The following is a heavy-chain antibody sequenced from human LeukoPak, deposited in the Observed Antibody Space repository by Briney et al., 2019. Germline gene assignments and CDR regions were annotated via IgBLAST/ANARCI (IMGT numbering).Heavy chain of an antibody. V-gene: IGHV4-4*07. Sequence: PSETLSLTCTVSGGSISDYYWSWIRQPAGQGLEWIGRIHISGSTDYNPSLKSRVTISVDTSKNQFSLKLSSVTAADTAVYYCARDYGSGSYYGIGYWGQGTLVTVSS. CDR1: GGSISDYY. CDR2: IHISGST. J-gene: IGHJ4*02. CDR3: ARDYGSGSYYGIGY. D-gene: IGHD3-10*01.